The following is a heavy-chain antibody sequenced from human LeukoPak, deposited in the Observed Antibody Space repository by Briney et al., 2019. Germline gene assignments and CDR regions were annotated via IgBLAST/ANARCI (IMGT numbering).Heavy chain of an antibody. Sequence: PGGSLRLSCAAPGFTFSSYGMHWVRQAPGKGLEWVAFIRYDGSNKYYADSVKGRFTISRDNSKNTLYLHMNSLRAEDTAVYYCAKDSEKLHYYYYMDVWGKGTTVTVSS. V-gene: IGHV3-30*02. CDR3: AKDSEKLHYYYYMDV. J-gene: IGHJ6*03. CDR2: IRYDGSNK. CDR1: GFTFSSYG.